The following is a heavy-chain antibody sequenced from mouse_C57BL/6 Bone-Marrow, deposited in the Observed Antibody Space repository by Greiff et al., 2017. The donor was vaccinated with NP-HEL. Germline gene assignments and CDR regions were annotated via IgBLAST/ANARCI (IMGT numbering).Heavy chain of an antibody. D-gene: IGHD4-1*01. CDR3: ARWEKPSWFAY. CDR1: GYAFTNYL. Sequence: QVQLQQSGAELVRPGTSVKVSCKASGYAFTNYLIEWVKQRPGQGLEWIGVINPGSGGTNYNEKFKGKATLTADKSSSTAYMQLSSLTSEDSAVYFCARWEKPSWFAYWGQGTLVTVSA. CDR2: INPGSGGT. V-gene: IGHV1-54*01. J-gene: IGHJ3*01.